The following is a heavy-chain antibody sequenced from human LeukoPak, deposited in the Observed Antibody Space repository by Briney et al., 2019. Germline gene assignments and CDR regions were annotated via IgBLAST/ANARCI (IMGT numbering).Heavy chain of an antibody. CDR2: ISNDGSNI. CDR3: AKDPYRVIVATGNYLDP. CDR1: GFTFSNYG. J-gene: IGHJ5*02. Sequence: GGSPRLSCATSGFTFSNYGMDWVRQAPGKGLEWVAVISNDGSNIQYADSAKGRFTISRDNSKNTVYLQMNSLRSEDTAVYYCAKDPYRVIVATGNYLDPWGQGTLVTVSS. V-gene: IGHV3-30*18. D-gene: IGHD2-21*01.